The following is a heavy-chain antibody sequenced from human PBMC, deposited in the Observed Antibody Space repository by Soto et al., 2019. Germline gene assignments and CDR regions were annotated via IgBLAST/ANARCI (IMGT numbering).Heavy chain of an antibody. V-gene: IGHV1-69*13. CDR1: GGTFSSYA. J-gene: IGHJ2*01. D-gene: IGHD2-21*02. Sequence: SVKVSCKASGGTFSSYAISWVRQAPGQGLEWMGGIIPIFGTANYAQKFQGRVTITADESTSTAYMELSSLRSEDTAVYYCARGIVVVTAAYWYFDLWGRGTLVTVSS. CDR2: IIPIFGTA. CDR3: ARGIVVVTAAYWYFDL.